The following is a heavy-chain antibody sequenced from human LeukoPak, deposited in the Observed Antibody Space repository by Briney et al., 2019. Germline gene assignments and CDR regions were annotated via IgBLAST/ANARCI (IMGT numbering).Heavy chain of an antibody. CDR2: IYHSGST. Sequence: SQTLSLTCAVSGGSISSGGYSWSWIRQPPGKGLEWIGYIYHSGSTYYNPSLKSRVTISVDRSKNQFSLKLSSVTAADTAVYYCAKDQGGYSGYDSYYFDYWGQGTLVTVSS. CDR3: AKDQGGYSGYDSYYFDY. D-gene: IGHD5-12*01. J-gene: IGHJ4*02. CDR1: GGSISSGGYS. V-gene: IGHV4-30-2*01.